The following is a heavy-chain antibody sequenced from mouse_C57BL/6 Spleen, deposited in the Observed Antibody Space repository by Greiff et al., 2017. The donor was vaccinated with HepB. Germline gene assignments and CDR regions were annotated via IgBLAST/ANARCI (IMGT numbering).Heavy chain of an antibody. CDR2: IDPENGDT. V-gene: IGHV14-4*01. J-gene: IGHJ2*01. CDR1: GFHIKDDY. Sequence: VQLQQSGAELVRPGASVKLSCTASGFHIKDDYMHWVKQRPEQGLEWIGWIDPENGDTEYASKFQGKATITADTSSNTAYLQLSSLTSEDTAVYYCTTVVATGFDYWGQGTTLTVSS. CDR3: TTVVATGFDY. D-gene: IGHD1-1*01.